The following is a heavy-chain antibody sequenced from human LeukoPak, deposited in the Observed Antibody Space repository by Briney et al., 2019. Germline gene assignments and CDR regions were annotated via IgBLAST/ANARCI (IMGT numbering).Heavy chain of an antibody. Sequence: GSSVKVSCKASGGTFSSYAISWVRQAPGQGLEWMGGIIPIFGTANYAQKFQGRVTITADESTSTAYMELSSLRSEDTAVYYCARGARANYDYVWGSYRTYYYYMDVWGKGTTVTISS. CDR1: GGTFSSYA. V-gene: IGHV1-69*01. CDR2: IIPIFGTA. D-gene: IGHD3-16*02. J-gene: IGHJ6*03. CDR3: ARGARANYDYVWGSYRTYYYYMDV.